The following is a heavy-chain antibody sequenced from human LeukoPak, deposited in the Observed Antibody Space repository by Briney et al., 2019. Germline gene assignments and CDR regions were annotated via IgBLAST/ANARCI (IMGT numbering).Heavy chain of an antibody. CDR2: INPNSGGT. Sequence: GASVKVSCKASGYTFTGYYMHWVRQAPGQGLEWMGWINPNSGGTNYAQKFQGRVTMTRDTSISTAYMELSRLRSDDTAVYYCARVVCSSTSCPNWFDPWGQGTLVTVSS. CDR1: GYTFTGYY. V-gene: IGHV1-2*02. J-gene: IGHJ5*02. D-gene: IGHD2-2*01. CDR3: ARVVCSSTSCPNWFDP.